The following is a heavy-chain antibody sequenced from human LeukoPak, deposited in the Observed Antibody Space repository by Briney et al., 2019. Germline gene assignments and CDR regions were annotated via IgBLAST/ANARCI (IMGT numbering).Heavy chain of an antibody. CDR2: IYYSGST. J-gene: IGHJ3*02. V-gene: IGHV4-31*03. D-gene: IGHD3-22*01. CDR1: GGPISRGGNY. Sequence: PAQTLSLTCTVSGGPISRGGNYWSWLRQHQGKGLEWIGYIYYSGSTYYNPSLKSRVTISVDTSKNQFSLKLSSVPAADTAVYYCAREQNYYDSSGSRNAFDIWGQGAMVTVSS. CDR3: AREQNYYDSSGSRNAFDI.